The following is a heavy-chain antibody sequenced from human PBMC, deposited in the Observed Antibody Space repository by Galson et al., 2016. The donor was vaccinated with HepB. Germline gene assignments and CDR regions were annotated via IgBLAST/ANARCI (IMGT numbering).Heavy chain of an antibody. D-gene: IGHD3-16*01. CDR2: LSRSGNST. Sequence: SLSLSCAGSGFALNKFALAWVRQTPGRGLQFVSALSRSGNSTFYTDSVRGRFVISRNNSKNTLYLQMNNLRAEDTALYLWARAPTDVMGFFDFWGQGTLVTGSS. J-gene: IGHJ4*02. CDR1: GFALNKFA. CDR3: ARAPTDVMGFFDF. V-gene: IGHV3-23*01.